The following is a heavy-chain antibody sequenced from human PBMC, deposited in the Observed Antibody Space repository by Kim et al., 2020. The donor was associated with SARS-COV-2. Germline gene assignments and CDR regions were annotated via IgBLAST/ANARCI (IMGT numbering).Heavy chain of an antibody. Sequence: GGSLRLSCAASGFTVSSNYMSWVRQAPGKGLEWVSVIYSGGSTYYADSVKGRFTISRHNSKNTLYLQMNSLRAEDTAVYYCARGATNFDWLPYYFDYWGQGTLVTVSS. CDR2: IYSGGST. CDR1: GFTVSSNY. CDR3: ARGATNFDWLPYYFDY. V-gene: IGHV3-53*04. D-gene: IGHD3-9*01. J-gene: IGHJ4*02.